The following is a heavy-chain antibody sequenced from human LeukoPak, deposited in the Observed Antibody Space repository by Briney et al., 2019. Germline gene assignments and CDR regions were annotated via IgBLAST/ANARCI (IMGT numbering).Heavy chain of an antibody. V-gene: IGHV3-30*03. J-gene: IGHJ4*02. D-gene: IGHD1-1*01. CDR1: GFTFSDYG. Sequence: GRSLRLSCAASGFTFSDYGLHWLRQAPGKGLEWVGMIAYDGNEKHYGDSVQGRFGISRDNSKDALYLQMNSLTAEDTAVYYCAREGGTTGWLTTDFWGQGTRVTVS. CDR3: AREGGTTGWLTTDF. CDR2: IAYDGNEK.